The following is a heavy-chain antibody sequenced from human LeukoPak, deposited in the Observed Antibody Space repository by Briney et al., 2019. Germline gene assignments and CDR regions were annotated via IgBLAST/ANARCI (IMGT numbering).Heavy chain of an antibody. D-gene: IGHD3-22*01. CDR3: ARHGGMVVIITLAS. J-gene: IGHJ4*02. Sequence: PGGSLRLSCAASGFTFSTYAMSWVRQAPGKGLEWVSAISGGAGSTYYTDSVKGRFTISRDNSKSTLYLQMNNLRAEDAAVYYCARHGGMVVIITLASWGQGTLVTVSS. V-gene: IGHV3-23*01. CDR2: ISGGAGST. CDR1: GFTFSTYA.